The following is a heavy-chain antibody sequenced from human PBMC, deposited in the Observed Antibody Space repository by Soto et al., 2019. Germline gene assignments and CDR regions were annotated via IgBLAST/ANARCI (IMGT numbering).Heavy chain of an antibody. J-gene: IGHJ4*02. Sequence: GGYLRLSCVASGFTFSSCAMTWVRQAPGKGLEWVSAISGGDGSPSYADSVKGRFTISRDNSKNTLYLHMNSLRADDTAAYYCAKWRTYNYERLALSAFHCWGQGLYVTVS. V-gene: IGHV3-23*01. D-gene: IGHD3-16*01. CDR2: ISGGDGSP. CDR1: GFTFSSCA. CDR3: AKWRTYNYERLALSAFHC.